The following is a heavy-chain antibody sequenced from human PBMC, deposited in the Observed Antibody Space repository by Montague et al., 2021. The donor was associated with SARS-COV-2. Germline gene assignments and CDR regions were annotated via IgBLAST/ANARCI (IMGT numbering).Heavy chain of an antibody. Sequence: SETLSLTCAVYDGSFSDYSWTWIRQPPGKGLEWIGEINHRGSTNYNPSLKSRVTISVDTSKNQFSLKMTPVTVADTAVYYCARGRQHINMVVVVVTVGEYYFDFWGQGTLVAVSS. CDR2: INHRGST. V-gene: IGHV4-34*01. CDR3: ARGRQHINMVVVVVTVGEYYFDF. D-gene: IGHD3-22*01. J-gene: IGHJ4*02. CDR1: DGSFSDYS.